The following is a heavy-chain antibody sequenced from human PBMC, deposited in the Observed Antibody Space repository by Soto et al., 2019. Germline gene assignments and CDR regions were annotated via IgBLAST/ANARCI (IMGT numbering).Heavy chain of an antibody. J-gene: IGHJ3*02. CDR2: IWYDGSNK. D-gene: IGHD5-18*01. V-gene: IGHV3-33*01. CDR1: GFTFSSYG. CDR3: ARDTEKRVYSYGLNAFDI. Sequence: QVQLVESGGGVVQPGRSLRLSCAASGFTFSSYGMHWVRQAPGKGLEWVAVIWYDGSNKYYADSVKGRFTISRDNSKNTLYLQMNSLRAEDTAVYYCARDTEKRVYSYGLNAFDIWGQGTMVTVSS.